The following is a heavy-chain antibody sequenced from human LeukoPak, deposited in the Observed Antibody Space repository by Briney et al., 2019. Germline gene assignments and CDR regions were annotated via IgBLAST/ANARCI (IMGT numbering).Heavy chain of an antibody. D-gene: IGHD6-19*01. V-gene: IGHV5-51*01. CDR3: ARQSRRGWSIDY. J-gene: IGHJ4*02. CDR2: IYPVDSDT. CDR1: GYSFTSYW. Sequence: GESLKISCKGSGYSFTSYWIGWVRQMPGKGLEWTGIIYPVDSDTRYSPSFQGQVTISADRSISTAYLQWSSLKASDTAVYYCARQSRRGWSIDYWGQGTLVTVSS.